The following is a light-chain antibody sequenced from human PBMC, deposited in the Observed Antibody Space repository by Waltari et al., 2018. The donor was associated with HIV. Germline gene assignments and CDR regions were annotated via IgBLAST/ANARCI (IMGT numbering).Light chain of an antibody. CDR3: ASYAGSTNV. V-gene: IGLV2-8*01. J-gene: IGLJ1*01. CDR2: EVS. CDR1: SSDVGGYTC. Sequence: SALTQPHSAPGSPGQSVPLPCPVTSSDVGGYTCVSWYQLHPGKAPKLMIYEVSKRPSGVPDRFSGSKSGNAASLTVSVLQSEDEADYFCASYAGSTNVFGTGTKVTVL.